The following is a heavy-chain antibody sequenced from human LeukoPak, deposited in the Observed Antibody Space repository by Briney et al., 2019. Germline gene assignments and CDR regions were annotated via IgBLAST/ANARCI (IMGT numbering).Heavy chain of an antibody. CDR1: GGSISGYY. V-gene: IGHV4-59*01. Sequence: PSETLSLTCTVSGGSISGYYWSWIRQSPGKGLEWIGHVHDSGSTNYNPALKSRVTISVDTSKSQISLKLSSVTAADTAVYYCERGRGEDSGRFLDVWGQGTTVTVS. CDR3: ERGRGEDSGRFLDV. CDR2: VHDSGST. D-gene: IGHD5-12*01. J-gene: IGHJ6*02.